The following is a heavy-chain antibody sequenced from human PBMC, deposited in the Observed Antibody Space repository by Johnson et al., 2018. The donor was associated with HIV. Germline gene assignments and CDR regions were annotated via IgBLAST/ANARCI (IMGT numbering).Heavy chain of an antibody. D-gene: IGHD4-17*01. CDR3: ARDATPWGRDYVGYAFDL. J-gene: IGHJ3*01. Sequence: VQLVESGGGLVKPGGSLRLSCAASGFPFSDYYMTWIRQTPGTGLECLAYISTSGSSIYYTDSVKGRVTISRDNAKNSLFLQMNSLRAEDTAVYYCARDATPWGRDYVGYAFDLWGQGTMVTVSS. CDR1: GFPFSDYY. CDR2: ISTSGSSI. V-gene: IGHV3-11*04.